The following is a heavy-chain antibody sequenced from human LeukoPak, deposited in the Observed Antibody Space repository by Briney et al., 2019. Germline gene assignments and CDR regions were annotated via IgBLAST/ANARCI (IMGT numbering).Heavy chain of an antibody. CDR1: GGSFSGYY. J-gene: IGHJ3*02. V-gene: IGHV4-34*01. CDR2: INHSGST. D-gene: IGHD1-1*01. Sequence: SETLSLTCAVYGGSFSGYYWSWIRQPPGKGLEWIGEINHSGSTNYNPSLKSRVTISVDTSKNQFSLKLSSVTAADTAVYYCASWTSDAFDTWGQGTMVTVSS. CDR3: ASWTSDAFDT.